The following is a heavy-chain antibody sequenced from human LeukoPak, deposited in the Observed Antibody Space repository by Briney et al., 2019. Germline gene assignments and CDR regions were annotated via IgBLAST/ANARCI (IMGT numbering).Heavy chain of an antibody. J-gene: IGHJ5*02. D-gene: IGHD3-10*01. CDR1: GYTFTSYD. CDR3: ARGLTMVRGVMRRRGWFDP. V-gene: IGHV1-8*01. Sequence: GASVKVSCKASGYTFTSYDINWVRQATGQGLEWMGWMNPNSGNTGYAQKFQGRVTMTRNTSISTAYMELSSLRSEDTAVYYCARGLTMVRGVMRRRGWFDPWGQGTLVTVSS. CDR2: MNPNSGNT.